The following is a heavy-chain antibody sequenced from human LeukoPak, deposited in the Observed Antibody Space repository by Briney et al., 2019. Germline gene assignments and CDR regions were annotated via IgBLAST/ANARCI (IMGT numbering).Heavy chain of an antibody. V-gene: IGHV1-46*01. D-gene: IGHD2-2*01. Sequence: ASVAVSCKTSGYTFTSYHMHWVRQATGQGLEWVAIIKSTGDTTVYAQKFQGRVTVTRDTYTSTVYMDLSSLSSEDTAVYYCVREDAHTYYFDFWGPGTLVTVSS. CDR1: GYTFTSYH. J-gene: IGHJ4*02. CDR3: VREDAHTYYFDF. CDR2: IKSTGDTT.